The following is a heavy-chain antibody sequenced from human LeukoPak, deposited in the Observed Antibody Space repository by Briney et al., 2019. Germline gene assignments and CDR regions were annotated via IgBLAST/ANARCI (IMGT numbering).Heavy chain of an antibody. CDR3: AKIVVPAAYYFYGMDV. CDR1: GFTFSRYY. Sequence: PGGSLSLSCAASGFTFSRYYMSWVRQTPGKGLEWVSGVGVRGVKTFYADSVKGRFTVSRDNAKSTVFLQMNSLRPEDSAVYYCAKIVVPAAYYFYGMDVWGQGTTVTVSS. CDR2: VGVRGVKT. D-gene: IGHD2-2*01. J-gene: IGHJ6*02. V-gene: IGHV3-23*01.